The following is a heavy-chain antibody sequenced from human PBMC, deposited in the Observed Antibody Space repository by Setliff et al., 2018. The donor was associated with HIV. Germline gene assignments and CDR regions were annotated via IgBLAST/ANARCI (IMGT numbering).Heavy chain of an antibody. CDR1: GGSVSSVNYY. D-gene: IGHD6-13*01. CDR3: ARDGVVGSSWSWYFDL. CDR2: IHYTGST. Sequence: NPSETLSLTCSVSGGSVSSVNYYWSWIRQPPGKGLEWIGYIHYTGSTTYNPSLKSRVTISVDTSKNQFSLKMTSVTAADTAMYYCARDGVVGSSWSWYFDLWGRGPLVTVSS. V-gene: IGHV4-61*01. J-gene: IGHJ2*01.